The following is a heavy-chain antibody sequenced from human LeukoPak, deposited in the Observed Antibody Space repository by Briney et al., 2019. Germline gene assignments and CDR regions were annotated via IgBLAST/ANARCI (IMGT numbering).Heavy chain of an antibody. J-gene: IGHJ6*03. Sequence: ASVKVSCKASGYTLTSYGISWVRQAPGQGLEWMGWINPNSGGTNYAQKFQGRVTMTRDTSISTAYMELSRLRSDDTAVYYCARDKGLAAAGTRYYYYYYMDVWGKGTTVTISS. D-gene: IGHD6-13*01. CDR2: INPNSGGT. CDR3: ARDKGLAAAGTRYYYYYYMDV. V-gene: IGHV1-2*02. CDR1: GYTLTSYG.